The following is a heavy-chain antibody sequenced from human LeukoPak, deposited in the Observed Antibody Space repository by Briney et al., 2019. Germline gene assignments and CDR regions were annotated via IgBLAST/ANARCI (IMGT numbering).Heavy chain of an antibody. V-gene: IGHV4-4*09. CDR2: IYHRGSA. Sequence: SETLSLTCTVSGGSISSYYWTWIRQPPGKGLEWIGYIYHRGSANYNPSLKSRVTISVDTSKNQFSLKLTSVTAADTAVYYCARGVLVVTTDDYWGQGTLVTVSS. J-gene: IGHJ4*02. CDR3: ARGVLVVTTDDY. D-gene: IGHD2-21*02. CDR1: GGSISSYY.